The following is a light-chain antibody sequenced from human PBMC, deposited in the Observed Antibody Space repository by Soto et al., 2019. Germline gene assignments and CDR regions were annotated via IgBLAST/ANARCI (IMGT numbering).Light chain of an antibody. CDR2: AAS. CDR1: RSLSSSY. CDR3: QQQGT. Sequence: EIVLTQSPGTLSLSPGERATLSCRASRSLSSSYVVWYQQKPGQAPRLLIYAASRRATGIPDRFSGSGSATEYPLTISRLEPEDFAVYYCQQQGTFGQWTKLEIK. J-gene: IGKJ2*01. V-gene: IGKV3-20*01.